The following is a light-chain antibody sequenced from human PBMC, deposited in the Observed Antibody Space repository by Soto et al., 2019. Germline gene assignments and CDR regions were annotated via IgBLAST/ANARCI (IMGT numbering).Light chain of an antibody. CDR3: HQYDSSRT. J-gene: IGKJ1*01. CDR1: QTVTSTF. CDR2: GAS. V-gene: IGKV3-20*01. Sequence: EIVLTQSPGTLSLSPGERATLSCRASQTVTSTFLAWYQQKPRQAPRLLIYGASRRATGIPDRFSGSGSGTDFTLTITRLEPEDFAVYYCHQYDSSRTFGQGTKVEMK.